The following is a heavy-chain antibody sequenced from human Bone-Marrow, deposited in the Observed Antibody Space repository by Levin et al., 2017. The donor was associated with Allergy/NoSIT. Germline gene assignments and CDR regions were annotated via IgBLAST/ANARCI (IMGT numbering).Heavy chain of an antibody. CDR3: ARDLGYLGPINWFDS. V-gene: IGHV1-69*06. D-gene: IGHD2-2*03. CDR1: GDTFSSNS. CDR2: LIPMFGTP. J-gene: IGHJ5*01. Sequence: SVKVSCTASGDTFSSNSISWVRQAPGQGLEWMGGLIPMFGTPNYAQKFQDRLTITADTSMTTGFMELSSLRLEDTAVYYCARDLGYLGPINWFDSWGQGPVVIVSS.